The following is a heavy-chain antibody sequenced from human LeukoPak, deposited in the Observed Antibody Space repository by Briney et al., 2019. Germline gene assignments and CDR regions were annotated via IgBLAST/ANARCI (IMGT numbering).Heavy chain of an antibody. V-gene: IGHV1-69*13. Sequence: ASVKVSCKASGGTFSSYAISWVRQAPGQGLEWMGGIIPIFGTANYAQEFQGRVTITADESTSTAYMELSSLRSEDTAVYYCARDRRVNDYGDYVVDYWGQGTLVTVSS. CDR1: GGTFSSYA. J-gene: IGHJ4*02. CDR2: IIPIFGTA. D-gene: IGHD4-17*01. CDR3: ARDRRVNDYGDYVVDY.